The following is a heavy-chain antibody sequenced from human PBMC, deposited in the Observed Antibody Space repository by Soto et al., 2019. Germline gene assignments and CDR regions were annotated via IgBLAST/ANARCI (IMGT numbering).Heavy chain of an antibody. D-gene: IGHD2-2*01. J-gene: IGHJ4*02. CDR1: GFSITTGGYY. Sequence: KTSETLSLTCTVSGFSITTGGYYWNWIRQHPGKGLEWIGHIYYSGTTFYNPSLRSRFTIAIDTSKNQISLRVRSVTAADTAVYYCTRDRSSSLDSWGQGALVTVSS. V-gene: IGHV4-31*03. CDR2: IYYSGTT. CDR3: TRDRSSSLDS.